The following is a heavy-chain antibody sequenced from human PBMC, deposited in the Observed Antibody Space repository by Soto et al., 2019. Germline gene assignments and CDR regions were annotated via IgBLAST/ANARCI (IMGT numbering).Heavy chain of an antibody. D-gene: IGHD3-22*01. J-gene: IGHJ4*02. Sequence: SETLSLTCAVYGESFSGYYLTWIRQPPGKGLEWIGEIDRRGNASYNPSLKSRVTISADTSKNQFSLRLTSVTAADTAVYYCARGRSSGYSSAVDNWGQGNMVTVSS. CDR3: ARGRSSGYSSAVDN. CDR1: GESFSGYY. V-gene: IGHV4-34*01. CDR2: IDRRGNA.